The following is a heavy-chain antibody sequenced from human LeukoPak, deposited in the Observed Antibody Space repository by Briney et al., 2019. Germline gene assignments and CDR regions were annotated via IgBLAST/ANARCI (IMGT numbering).Heavy chain of an antibody. CDR3: ARAVNYYDSSGYTDY. CDR2: INPNSGGT. Sequence: ASVKVSCKASGYTFTGYYMHWVRQAPGQGLEWMGWINPNSGGTNHQGRVTMTRDTSISTAYMELSRLRSDDTAVYYCARAVNYYDSSGYTDYWGQGTLVTVSS. CDR1: GYTFTGYY. J-gene: IGHJ4*02. D-gene: IGHD3-22*01. V-gene: IGHV1-2*02.